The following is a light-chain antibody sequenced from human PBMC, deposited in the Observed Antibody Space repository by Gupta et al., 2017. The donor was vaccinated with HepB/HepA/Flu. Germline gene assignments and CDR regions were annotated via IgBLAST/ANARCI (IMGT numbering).Light chain of an antibody. CDR1: QSVTDSQ. J-gene: IGKJ1*01. CDR3: QQYDSLTWT. V-gene: IGKV3-20*01. Sequence: IVLTQSPGTLSLSPGERATLSCRTSQSVTDSQLAWYQQKPGQAPRLLIYAVSIRATGVPDRVSGSGFGTDFTLTISRLEPEDFAVYYCQQYDSLTWTFGPGTKVEIK. CDR2: AVS.